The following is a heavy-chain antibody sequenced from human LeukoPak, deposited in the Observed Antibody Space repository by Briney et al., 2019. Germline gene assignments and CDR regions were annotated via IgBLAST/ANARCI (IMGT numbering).Heavy chain of an antibody. CDR1: GASISSSKW. CDR2: IYHGGST. J-gene: IGHJ4*02. V-gene: IGHV4-4*02. CDR3: ARHYAYSSSSYFDY. D-gene: IGHD6-6*01. Sequence: SETLSLTCAVSGASISSSKWWSWVRQPPGKGLEWIGEIYHGGSTNFNPSLKSRVTMFEDKSKNQFSLRLYSLTVADTAVYYCARHYAYSSSSYFDYWGQGSLVTVSS.